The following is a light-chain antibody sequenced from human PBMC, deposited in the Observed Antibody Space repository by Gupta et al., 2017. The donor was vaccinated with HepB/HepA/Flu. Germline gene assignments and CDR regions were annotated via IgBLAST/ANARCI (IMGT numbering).Light chain of an antibody. Sequence: SYVLTQPASASVGPGKTVRCTGGGNNIGSKCVHWYQQMPGTAPVLVIFEDSERPSGIPDRFSGPKSGNTATLSISRVEAGDEADYYCQVWDSSSDPYVVFGGGTKLTVL. CDR2: EDS. CDR3: QVWDSSSDPYVV. CDR1: NIGSKC. J-gene: IGLJ2*01. V-gene: IGLV3-21*03.